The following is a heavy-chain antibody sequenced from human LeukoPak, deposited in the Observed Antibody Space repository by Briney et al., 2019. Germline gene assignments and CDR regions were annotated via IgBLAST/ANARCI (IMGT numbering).Heavy chain of an antibody. J-gene: IGHJ4*02. Sequence: SETLSLTCGVSGYSITSGYYWAWIRQPPGKGLEWIGNIYYSGSTYYNPSLKSRVTITVDTSKNQFSLKLSSVTAADTAVYYCARRYSNYFFDYWGQGTLVTVSS. CDR2: IYYSGST. CDR1: GYSITSGYY. V-gene: IGHV4-38-2*01. D-gene: IGHD4-11*01. CDR3: ARRYSNYFFDY.